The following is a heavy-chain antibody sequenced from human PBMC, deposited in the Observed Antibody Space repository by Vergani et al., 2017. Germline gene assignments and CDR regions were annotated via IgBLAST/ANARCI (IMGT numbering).Heavy chain of an antibody. CDR1: GGSISSGDYY. CDR2: IYYSGST. V-gene: IGHV4-30-4*08. Sequence: QVQLQESGPGLVKPSQTLSLTCTVSGGSISSGDYYWSWIRQTPGKGLEWIGSIYYSGSTYYNPSLESRVTISVDTSKNQFSLKLSSVTAADTAVYYCARDPLGDAVTTGGDYWGQGTLVTVSS. D-gene: IGHD4-17*01. J-gene: IGHJ4*02. CDR3: ARDPLGDAVTTGGDY.